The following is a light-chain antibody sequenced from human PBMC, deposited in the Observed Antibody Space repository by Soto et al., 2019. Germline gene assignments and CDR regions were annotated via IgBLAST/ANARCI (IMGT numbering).Light chain of an antibody. CDR3: QQYHSDPIT. CDR2: WAL. Sequence: DIVMTQSPDSLAVSLGERATINCKSSQSVFSSSTNKNYLAWFQQKPGQPPKLLIYWALTRKSGVPDRFSGSGSGTDFTLTITSLQAEDVAVYYCQQYHSDPITVGQGTRLE. CDR1: QSVFSSSTNKNY. V-gene: IGKV4-1*01. J-gene: IGKJ5*01.